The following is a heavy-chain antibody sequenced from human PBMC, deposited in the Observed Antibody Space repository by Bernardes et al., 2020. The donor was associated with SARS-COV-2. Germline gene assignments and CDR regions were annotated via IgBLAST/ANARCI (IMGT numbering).Heavy chain of an antibody. CDR1: RGSVSSDSYY. J-gene: IGHJ5*02. CDR2: ISDSGRT. CDR3: ARGGRAPAMVGGVIHWLDP. Sequence: SETLSLTCTVSRGSVSSDSYYWTWIRQPPGKGLEWIGYISDSGRTNYNPSLKGRVTISVETSKNQFSLRLTSVTAADTAVYYCARGGRAPAMVGGVIHWLDPWGQGTLVTVSS. V-gene: IGHV4-61*01. D-gene: IGHD3-10*01.